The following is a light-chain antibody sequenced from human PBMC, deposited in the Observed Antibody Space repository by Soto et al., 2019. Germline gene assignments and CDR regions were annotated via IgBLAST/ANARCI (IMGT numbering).Light chain of an antibody. V-gene: IGLV2-14*01. J-gene: IGLJ1*01. CDR1: SCDVGGYNY. CDR2: DVS. CDR3: SSYTSSSTLYV. Sequence: QSALTQPASVSGSPGQSITISCTGTSCDVGGYNYVSWYQQHPGKAPKLMIYDVSNRPSGVSNRFSGSKSGNTASLTISGLQAEDEADYYCSSYTSSSTLYVFGTGTSSPS.